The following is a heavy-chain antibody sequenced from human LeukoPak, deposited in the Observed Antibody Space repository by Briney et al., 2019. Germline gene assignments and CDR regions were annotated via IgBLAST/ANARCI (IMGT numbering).Heavy chain of an antibody. Sequence: GGSLRLSCAASGFPFSSYWMHWVRQAPGKGLLWVSRINSDGSATIYADSVRGRFTISIDNAKNTLYLQMSGLRVEDTAVYHGASDSPYYGMDVWGQGTTVTVSS. CDR3: ASDSPYYGMDV. V-gene: IGHV3-74*01. CDR1: GFPFSSYW. CDR2: INSDGSAT. J-gene: IGHJ6*02.